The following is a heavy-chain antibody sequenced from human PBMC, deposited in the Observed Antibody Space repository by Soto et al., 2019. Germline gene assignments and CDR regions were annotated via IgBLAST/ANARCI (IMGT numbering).Heavy chain of an antibody. V-gene: IGHV1-18*04. Sequence: QVQLVQSGAEVKKPGASVKDYCQASGYTFTSYGISWVRQAPGKGLEWMGWISAYNGNTNYAQKLQGRVTMTTDPSTSTAYMELRSLRSDDTAVYYCARDIYYDSSCSSFDYWCQGTLVTVSS. CDR1: GYTFTSYG. CDR3: ARDIYYDSSCSSFDY. D-gene: IGHD3-22*01. J-gene: IGHJ4*02. CDR2: ISAYNGNT.